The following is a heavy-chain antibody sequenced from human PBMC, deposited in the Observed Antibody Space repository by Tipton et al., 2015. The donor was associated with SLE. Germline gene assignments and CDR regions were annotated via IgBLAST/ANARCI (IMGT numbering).Heavy chain of an antibody. CDR3: ARSPDIVVVPAAKDYYYYMDV. Sequence: SLRLSCAASGFTFSSFSMNWVRQAPGKWPEWVADINSRSIYIYDADSVRGRFTISRDNAKQSVYLQMNSLRAEDTAVYYCARSPDIVVVPAAKDYYYYMDVWGRGTTVTVSS. CDR2: INSRSIYI. D-gene: IGHD2-2*01. CDR1: GFTFSSFS. J-gene: IGHJ6*03. V-gene: IGHV3-21*01.